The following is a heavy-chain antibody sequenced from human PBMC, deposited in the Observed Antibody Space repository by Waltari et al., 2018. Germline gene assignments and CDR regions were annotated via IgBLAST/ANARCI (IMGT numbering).Heavy chain of an antibody. D-gene: IGHD2-2*03. J-gene: IGHJ4*02. V-gene: IGHV4-38-2*01. CDR2: IYHAGDT. Sequence: QVQLQESGPGLVKPSETLSLTCDVSGYSINSGYYWGWIRQSPGKGLEWIATIYHAGDTFYTPSLKSRVTISMDTYKNQFSLKLNSVTAADTAVYFCSRQVLGYCTSAACRRLESWGQGTLVTVSS. CDR3: SRQVLGYCTSAACRRLES. CDR1: GYSINSGYY.